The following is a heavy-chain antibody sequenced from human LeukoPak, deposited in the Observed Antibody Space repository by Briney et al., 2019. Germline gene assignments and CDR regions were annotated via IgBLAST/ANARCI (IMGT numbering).Heavy chain of an antibody. D-gene: IGHD2-2*02. V-gene: IGHV4-38-2*02. J-gene: IGHJ4*02. Sequence: SETLSLSCSVSGYSITSGYYWGWIRQPPGKGLEWIGSIYHTGNTFYDPSFNSRVTISVDTSKNQFSLSLSSVTAADTAVYYCARYCSSTTCYTRGGDYWGQGTLVTVSS. CDR3: ARYCSSTTCYTRGGDY. CDR1: GYSITSGYY. CDR2: IYHTGNT.